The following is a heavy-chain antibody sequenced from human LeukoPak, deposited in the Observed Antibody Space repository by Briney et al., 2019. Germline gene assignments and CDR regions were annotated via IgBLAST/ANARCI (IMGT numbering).Heavy chain of an antibody. CDR3: ARQGAYCTNGVCAPHAFDI. D-gene: IGHD2-8*01. CDR1: GYSFTSYW. J-gene: IGHJ3*02. V-gene: IGHV5-51*01. CDR2: IYPGDSDT. Sequence: GESLKISCEGSGYSFTSYWIGWVRQMPGKGLEWMGIIYPGDSDTRYSPSFQGQVTISADKSISTAYLHWSSLKASDTAMYYCARQGAYCTNGVCAPHAFDIWGQGTMVTVSS.